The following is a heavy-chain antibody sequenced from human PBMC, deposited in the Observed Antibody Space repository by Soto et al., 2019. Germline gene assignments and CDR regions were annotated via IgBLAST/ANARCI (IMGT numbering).Heavy chain of an antibody. CDR1: GCTFSSYA. J-gene: IGHJ5*02. D-gene: IGHD5-18*01. Sequence: PGGSLRLSCAASGCTFSSYAMSWVRQAPGKGLEWVSAISGSGGSTYYADSVKGRFTISRDNSKNTLYLQMNSLRAEDTAVYYCARDPGGYSYGRKDNWFDPWGQGTLVTVSS. CDR2: ISGSGGST. V-gene: IGHV3-23*01. CDR3: ARDPGGYSYGRKDNWFDP.